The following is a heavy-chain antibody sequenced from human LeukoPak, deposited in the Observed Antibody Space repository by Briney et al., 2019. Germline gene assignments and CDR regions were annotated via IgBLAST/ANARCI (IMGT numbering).Heavy chain of an antibody. CDR1: GFTFSAHS. CDR3: SRNPEREYWFDP. J-gene: IGHJ5*02. Sequence: PGGSLRLSCAASGFTFSAHSMHLVRQPPGKGLEWMTFISYDGSIKYYADSVKGRFTISRDNSKNTLFLQMNSLRAEDTAVYFCSRNPEREYWFDPWGQGTLVTVSS. CDR2: ISYDGSIK. D-gene: IGHD1-1*01. V-gene: IGHV3-30-3*01.